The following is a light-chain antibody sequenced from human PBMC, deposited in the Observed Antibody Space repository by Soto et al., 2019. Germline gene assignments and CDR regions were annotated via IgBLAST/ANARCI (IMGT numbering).Light chain of an antibody. CDR3: SSYTTTTTQVV. J-gene: IGLJ2*01. Sequence: SARTQPASVSGSPGQSITISCTGTSNDIGGNNYVSWYQQHPGKAPKLIIYEVSDRPLGVSNRFSGAKSGNTASLTISGLQAEDDADYYCSSYTTTTTQVVFGGGTQLTVL. CDR2: EVS. V-gene: IGLV2-14*01. CDR1: SNDIGGNNY.